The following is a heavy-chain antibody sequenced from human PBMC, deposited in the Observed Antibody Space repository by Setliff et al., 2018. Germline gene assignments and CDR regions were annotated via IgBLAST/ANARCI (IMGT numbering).Heavy chain of an antibody. CDR1: GYTFTSYG. D-gene: IGHD5-18*01. CDR3: ASLSGGELWSHYGMDV. CDR2: MNPNNGNT. Sequence: ASVKVSCKASGYTFTSYGINWVRQATGQGLEWMGGMNPNNGNTGYAQKFQGRVTITADESTSTAYMELSSLRSEDTAVYYCASLSGGELWSHYGMDVWGQGTTVTVSS. V-gene: IGHV1-8*01. J-gene: IGHJ6*02.